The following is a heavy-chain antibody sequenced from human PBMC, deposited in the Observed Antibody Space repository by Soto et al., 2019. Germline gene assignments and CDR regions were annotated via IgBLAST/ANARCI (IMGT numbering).Heavy chain of an antibody. V-gene: IGHV3-23*01. CDR3: AKADGEQWLIPHLDN. J-gene: IGHJ1*01. CDR2: ISCCGGSI. Sequence: EVQLLESGGGVVQPGGSLRLSCEASGFNFKKFAMGWVRQAPGEGLEWVSGISCCGGSIFYADSVKGRFSLARDDSKNTLSLQLNSLRVEDTAHYYCAKADGEQWLIPHLDNWGQGTQVTVS. D-gene: IGHD6-19*01. CDR1: GFNFKKFA.